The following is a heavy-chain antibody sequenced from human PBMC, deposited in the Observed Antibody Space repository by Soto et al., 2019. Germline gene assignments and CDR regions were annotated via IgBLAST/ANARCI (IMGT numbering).Heavy chain of an antibody. CDR1: GYTFTSYA. CDR2: INAGNGNT. V-gene: IGHV1-3*01. D-gene: IGHD5-12*01. J-gene: IGHJ6*02. CDR3: AGDRLDVATLEYYGMDV. Sequence: ASVKVSCKASGYTFTSYAMHWVRQAPGQRLEWMGWINAGNGNTKYSQKFQGRVTITRDTSASTAYMELSSLRSEDTAVYYCAGDRLDVATLEYYGMDVWGQGTTVTVAS.